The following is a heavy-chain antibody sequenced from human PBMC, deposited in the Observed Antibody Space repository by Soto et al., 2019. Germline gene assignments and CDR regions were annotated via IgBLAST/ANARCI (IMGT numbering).Heavy chain of an antibody. CDR1: GFAVSSNY. Sequence: PGGSLRLSCAASGFAVSSNYMSWVRQAPGKGLEWVSVLYSGGSTYYADSVKGRFTTSRHNSENTLYLQMNSLRTEDTAVYYCARAAWGLWFGYMDIWGKGTTVTVSS. D-gene: IGHD3-10*01. V-gene: IGHV3-53*04. J-gene: IGHJ6*03. CDR3: ARAAWGLWFGYMDI. CDR2: LYSGGST.